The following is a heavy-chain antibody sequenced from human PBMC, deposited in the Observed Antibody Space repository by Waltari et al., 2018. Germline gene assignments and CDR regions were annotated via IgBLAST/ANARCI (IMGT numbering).Heavy chain of an antibody. Sequence: QVQLVQSGAEVKKPGASVKVSCKVSGYTLTELSMHWVRQAPGKGLGWMGGLDPEDGETIYAQKFQGRVTMTEDTSTDTAYMELSSLRSEDTAVYYCATVPLSCAYSGSSFSFPFDYWGQGTLVTVSS. D-gene: IGHD1-26*01. CDR3: ATVPLSCAYSGSSFSFPFDY. CDR1: GYTLTELS. CDR2: LDPEDGET. J-gene: IGHJ4*02. V-gene: IGHV1-24*01.